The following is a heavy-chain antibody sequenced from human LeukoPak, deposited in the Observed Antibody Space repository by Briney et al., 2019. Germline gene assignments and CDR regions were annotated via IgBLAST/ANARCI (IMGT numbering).Heavy chain of an antibody. J-gene: IGHJ3*02. CDR1: GFTFSSYS. V-gene: IGHV3-21*01. D-gene: IGHD3-3*01. CDR3: ARDLDFWSGYYSHDAFDI. Sequence: GGSLRLSCAASGFTFSSYSMNWVRQAPGKGLEWVSSISSSSSYIYYADSVKGRFTISRDNAKNSLYLQMNSLRAEDTAVYYCARDLDFWSGYYSHDAFDIWGQGTMVTVSS. CDR2: ISSSSSYI.